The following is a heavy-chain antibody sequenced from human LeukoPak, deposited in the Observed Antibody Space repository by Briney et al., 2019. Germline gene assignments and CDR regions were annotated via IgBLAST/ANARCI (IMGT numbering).Heavy chain of an antibody. CDR3: ARAAYYYDSSGELDY. Sequence: ASVKVSCKASGYTFTSYAMHWVRQAPGQRLERMGWINAGNGNTKYSQKFQGRVTITRDTSASTAYMELSSLRSEDTAVYYCARAAYYYDSSGELDYWGQGTLVTVSS. CDR1: GYTFTSYA. D-gene: IGHD3-22*01. CDR2: INAGNGNT. V-gene: IGHV1-3*01. J-gene: IGHJ4*02.